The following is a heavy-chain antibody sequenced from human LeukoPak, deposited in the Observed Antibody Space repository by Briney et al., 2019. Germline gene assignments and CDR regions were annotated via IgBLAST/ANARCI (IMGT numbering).Heavy chain of an antibody. CDR1: GGTFSSYA. CDR3: ARVSLSNIDY. CDR2: INPSGGST. Sequence: ASVNVSCKASGGTFSSYAISWVRQTPGQGLEWMGIINPSGGSTSYAQKFQGRVTMTRDTSTSTVYMELSSLRSEDTAVYYCARVSLSNIDYWGQGTLVTVSS. J-gene: IGHJ4*02. V-gene: IGHV1-46*01. D-gene: IGHD2/OR15-2a*01.